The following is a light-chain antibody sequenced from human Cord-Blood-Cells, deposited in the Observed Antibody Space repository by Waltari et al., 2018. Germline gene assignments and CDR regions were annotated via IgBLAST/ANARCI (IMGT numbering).Light chain of an antibody. J-gene: IGKJ1*01. V-gene: IGKV3-20*01. CDR1: QSVSSSY. Sequence: EIVLTPSPGTLSLSPGERATLSCRASQSVSSSYLAWYQQKPGQAPRLLIYGAYSRVTGTPDSVSGSGSGTDFTLTISRLEPEDVAVYYCQQYGSSPRTFGQGTKVEIK. CDR3: QQYGSSPRT. CDR2: GAY.